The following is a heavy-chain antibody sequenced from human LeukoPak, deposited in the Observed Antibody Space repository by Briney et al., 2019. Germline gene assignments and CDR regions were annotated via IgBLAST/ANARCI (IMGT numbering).Heavy chain of an antibody. CDR3: ARDLDSSGWYLDY. V-gene: IGHV4-38-2*02. CDR2: IYTSGST. D-gene: IGHD6-19*01. CDR1: GYSISSGYY. J-gene: IGHJ4*02. Sequence: SETLSLTCTVSGYSISSGYYWGWIRQPPGKGLEWIGRIYTSGSTNYNPSLKSRVTMSVDTSKNQFSLKLSSVTAADTAVYYCARDLDSSGWYLDYWGQGTLVTVSS.